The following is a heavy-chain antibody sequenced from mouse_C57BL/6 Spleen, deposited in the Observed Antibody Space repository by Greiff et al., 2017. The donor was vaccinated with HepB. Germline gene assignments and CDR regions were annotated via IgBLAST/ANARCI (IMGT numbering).Heavy chain of an antibody. D-gene: IGHD1-1*01. CDR2: IDPETGGT. CDR1: GYTFTDYE. V-gene: IGHV1-15*01. J-gene: IGHJ1*03. CDR3: TRRYYGSSSNWYFDV. Sequence: QVHVKQSGAELVRPGASVTLSCKASGYTFTDYEMHWVKQTPVHGLEWIGAIDPETGGTAYNQKFKGKAILTADKSSSTAYMELRSLTSEDSAVYYCTRRYYGSSSNWYFDVWGTGTTVTVSS.